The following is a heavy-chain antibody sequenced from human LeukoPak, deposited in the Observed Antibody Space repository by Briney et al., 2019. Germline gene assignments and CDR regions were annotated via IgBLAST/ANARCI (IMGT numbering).Heavy chain of an antibody. CDR1: GFTFSSYS. V-gene: IGHV3-48*04. CDR3: ANHLACGSTSCPPFDS. CDR2: ISSSGSTI. D-gene: IGHD2-2*01. Sequence: GGSLRLSCAASGFTFSSYSMNWVRQAPGKGLEWVSYISSSGSTIYYADSVKGRFTISRDNAKNSLYLQMNSLRAEDTAVYYCANHLACGSTSCPPFDSWGQGTLVTVSS. J-gene: IGHJ4*02.